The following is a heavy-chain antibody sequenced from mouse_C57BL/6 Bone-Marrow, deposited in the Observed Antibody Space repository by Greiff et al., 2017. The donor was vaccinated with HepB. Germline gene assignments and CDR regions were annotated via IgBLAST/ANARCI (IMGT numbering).Heavy chain of an antibody. CDR3: ARHPTVVARDAMDY. CDR2: ISSGGSYT. Sequence: EVKLQESGGDLVKPGGSLKLSCAASGFTFSSYGMSWVRQTPDKRLEWVATISSGGSYTYYPDSVKGRFTISRDNAKNTLYLQMSSLKSEDTAMYYCARHPTVVARDAMDYWGQGTSVTVSS. D-gene: IGHD1-1*01. CDR1: GFTFSSYG. J-gene: IGHJ4*01. V-gene: IGHV5-6*01.